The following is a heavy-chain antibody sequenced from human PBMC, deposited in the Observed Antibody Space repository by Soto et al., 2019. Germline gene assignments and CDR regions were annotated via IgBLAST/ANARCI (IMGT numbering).Heavy chain of an antibody. D-gene: IGHD1-26*01. CDR1: GGSISSSSYY. Sequence: PSETLSLTCTVSGGSISSSSYYWGWIRQPPGKGLEWIGSIYYSGSTYYNPSLKSRVTISVDTSKNQFSLKLSSVTAADTAVYYCARHSGIVGATLQGGAFDIWGQGTMVTVSS. J-gene: IGHJ3*02. V-gene: IGHV4-39*01. CDR3: ARHSGIVGATLQGGAFDI. CDR2: IYYSGST.